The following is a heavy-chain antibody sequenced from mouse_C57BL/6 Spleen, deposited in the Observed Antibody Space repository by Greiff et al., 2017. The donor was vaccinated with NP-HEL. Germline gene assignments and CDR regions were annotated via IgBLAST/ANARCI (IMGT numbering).Heavy chain of an antibody. CDR3: AVAYYSNYVYYFDY. V-gene: IGHV1-82*01. J-gene: IGHJ2*01. CDR1: GYAFSSSW. CDR2: IYPGDGDT. D-gene: IGHD2-5*01. Sequence: QVQLQQSGPELVKPGASVKISCKASGYAFSSSWMNWVKQRPGKGLEWIGRIYPGDGDTNYNGKFKGKATLTADKSSSTAYMQLSSLTSEDSAVYFCAVAYYSNYVYYFDYWGQGTTLTVSS.